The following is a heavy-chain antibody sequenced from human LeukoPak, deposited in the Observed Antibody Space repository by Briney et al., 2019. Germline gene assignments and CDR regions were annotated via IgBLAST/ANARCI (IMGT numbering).Heavy chain of an antibody. CDR1: GFTFSTYA. CDR3: AERRLVDTTIIEGRCVDH. CDR2: ISGSGGST. Sequence: GGSLRLSCAASGFTFSTYAMSWVRQAPGKGLEWVSGISGSGGSTYYTDSVKGRFTISRDNSKSTLYLQMNSLRAEDTAIYYCAERRLVDTTIIEGRCVDHWGQGTLVTVSS. J-gene: IGHJ4*02. V-gene: IGHV3-23*01. D-gene: IGHD5-18*01.